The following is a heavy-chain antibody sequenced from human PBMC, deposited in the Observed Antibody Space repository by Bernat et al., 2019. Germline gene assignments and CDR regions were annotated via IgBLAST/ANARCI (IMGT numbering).Heavy chain of an antibody. CDR2: IKSKTDGGTT. CDR1: GFTFSNAW. D-gene: IGHD3-10*01. V-gene: IGHV3-15*01. CDR3: TTDSKYYGSGSHDGGLDP. Sequence: EVQLVESGGGLVKPGGSLRLSCAASGFTFSNAWMSWVRQAPGKGLEWVGRIKSKTDGGTTDYAAPVKGRFTISRDDSKNTLYLQMNSLKTEDTAVYYCTTDSKYYGSGSHDGGLDPWGQGTLVTVSS. J-gene: IGHJ5*02.